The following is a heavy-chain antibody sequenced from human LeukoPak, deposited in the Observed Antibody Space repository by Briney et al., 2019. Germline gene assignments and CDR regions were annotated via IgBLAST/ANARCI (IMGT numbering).Heavy chain of an antibody. J-gene: IGHJ5*02. Sequence: PGGSLRLSCAASGFTFSSYWMHWVRQAPGKGLVWVSRINSDGSSTSYADSVKGRFTISRDNAKNTLYLQMNSLRAEDTAVYYRARVGGSFLWFDPWGQGTLVTVSS. CDR1: GFTFSSYW. CDR2: INSDGSST. CDR3: ARVGGSFLWFDP. V-gene: IGHV3-74*01. D-gene: IGHD1-26*01.